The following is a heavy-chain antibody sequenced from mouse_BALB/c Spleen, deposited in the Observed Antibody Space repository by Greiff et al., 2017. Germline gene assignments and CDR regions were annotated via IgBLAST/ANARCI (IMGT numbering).Heavy chain of an antibody. CDR3: TRQDDYDDGGFAY. D-gene: IGHD2-4*01. CDR1: GYTFTSYW. CDR2: IYPGSGST. V-gene: IGHV1S22*01. Sequence: LQQPGSELVRPGASVKLSCKASGYTFTSYWMHWVKQRPGQGLEWIGNIYPGSGSTNYDEKFKSKATLTVDTSSSTAYMQLSSLTSEDSAVYYCTRQDDYDDGGFAYWGQGTLVTVSA. J-gene: IGHJ3*01.